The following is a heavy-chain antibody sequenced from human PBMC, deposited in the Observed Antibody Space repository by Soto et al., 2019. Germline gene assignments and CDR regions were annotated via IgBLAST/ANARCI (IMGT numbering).Heavy chain of an antibody. CDR1: GGSISGSA. CDR3: ARGSEAWFDP. J-gene: IGHJ5*02. Sequence: SETLSLTCTVSGGSISGSAWSWIRQPPGKGLEWIGYVYSTEITNYNPSLKSRVAMSIDTSKNQFSLKVRSVTAADTAVYYCARGSEAWFDPWGQGTLVTVSS. V-gene: IGHV4-59*01. CDR2: VYSTEIT.